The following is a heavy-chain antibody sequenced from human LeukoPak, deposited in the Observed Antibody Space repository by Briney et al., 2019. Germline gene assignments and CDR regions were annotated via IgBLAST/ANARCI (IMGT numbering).Heavy chain of an antibody. V-gene: IGHV3-23*01. CDR1: GFTFSSYA. D-gene: IGHD3-10*01. Sequence: GGSLRLPCAASGFTFSSYAMSWVRQAPGKGLEWVSSIRGSGDNAYYADSVRGRFTISRDNSKNTLYLQINSLRAEDTAVYYCAKAQDYYGSGSFYAFHYWGQGTLVTVSS. CDR3: AKAQDYYGSGSFYAFHY. J-gene: IGHJ4*02. CDR2: IRGSGDNA.